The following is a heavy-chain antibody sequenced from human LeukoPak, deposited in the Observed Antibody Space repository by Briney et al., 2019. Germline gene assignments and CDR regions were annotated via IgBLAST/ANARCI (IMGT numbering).Heavy chain of an antibody. V-gene: IGHV1-69*02. CDR1: GGTFSSYT. CDR3: ASWVFGVVYGMDV. CDR2: IIPILGIA. J-gene: IGHJ6*02. Sequence: SVNVSYQPSGGTFSSYTVIGVRQAPGKGLEWMGRIIPILGIANYAQKFQGRVTITADKSTSTAYMELSSLRSEDTAVYYCASWVFGVVYGMDVWGQGTTVTVSS. D-gene: IGHD3-3*01.